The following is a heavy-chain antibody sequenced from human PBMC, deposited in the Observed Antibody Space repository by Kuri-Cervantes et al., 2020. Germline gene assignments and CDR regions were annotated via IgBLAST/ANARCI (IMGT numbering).Heavy chain of an antibody. D-gene: IGHD6-13*01. CDR3: ARDPEGQQYYYGMDV. CDR1: GFTFSTYW. Sequence: GESLKISCAASGFTFSTYWMHWVRQVPGKGPVWVARINADGSDTSYADSVKGRFTISRDNAKNTLYLQMNSLRAEDTAVYYCARDPEGQQYYYGMDVWGQGTTVTVSS. J-gene: IGHJ6*02. CDR2: INADGSDT. V-gene: IGHV3-74*01.